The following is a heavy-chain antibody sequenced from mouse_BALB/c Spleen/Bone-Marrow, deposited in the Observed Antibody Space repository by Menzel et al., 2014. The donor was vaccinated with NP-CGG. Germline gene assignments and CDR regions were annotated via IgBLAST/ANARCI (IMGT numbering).Heavy chain of an antibody. V-gene: IGHV2-6-7*01. CDR2: IWGDGGT. CDR3: ASNIYSIYY. Sequence: VQLQQSGPGLVAPSQSLSITCTVSGFSLTGYGVNWVRQPPGKGLEWLGLIWGDGGTDYNSALNSRLSVSKDNAKSQVFLKINLLETDDTARYYFASNIYSIYYWRQGTPVTVSS. CDR1: GFSLTGYG. J-gene: IGHJ4*01.